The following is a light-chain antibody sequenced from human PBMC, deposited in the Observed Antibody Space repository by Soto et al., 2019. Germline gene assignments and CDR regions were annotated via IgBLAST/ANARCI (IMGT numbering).Light chain of an antibody. Sequence: EIVLTQSPATLSLSPGERATLSCRASQSVSSYLAWYQQKPGQAPRLLIYDASNRATGIPARFSGSGSGTDFTLTISSLQPEDSATYYCQQSYSVPRTFGQGTNVEIK. V-gene: IGKV3-11*01. CDR2: DAS. CDR3: QQSYSVPRT. CDR1: QSVSSY. J-gene: IGKJ1*01.